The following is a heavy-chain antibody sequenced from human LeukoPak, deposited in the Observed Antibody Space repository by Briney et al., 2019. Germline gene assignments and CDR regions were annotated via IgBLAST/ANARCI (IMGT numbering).Heavy chain of an antibody. CDR3: AKGGTKVDY. V-gene: IGHV3-23*01. Sequence: GGSLRLSCAASGFTFSSYAMSCVRQAPGKGLEWVSAISGSGGSTYYADSVKGRFTISRDNSRNTLYLQMNTLRAEDTAVYYCAKGGTKVDYWGQGTLVTVSS. J-gene: IGHJ4*02. CDR2: ISGSGGST. CDR1: GFTFSSYA. D-gene: IGHD1-7*01.